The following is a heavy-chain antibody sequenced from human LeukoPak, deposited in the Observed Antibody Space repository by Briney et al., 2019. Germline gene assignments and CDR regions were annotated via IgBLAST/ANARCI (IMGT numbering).Heavy chain of an antibody. CDR1: GFTFSSYS. D-gene: IGHD1-7*01. V-gene: IGHV3-21*01. J-gene: IGHJ4*02. CDR3: ARSGTLWNYPLFDY. Sequence: GGSLRLSCAASGFTFSSYSMNWVREAPGKGLEWVSSISSSSSYIYYADSVKGRFTSSRDNAKNTLYLQMYSLRAEDTAVYYCARSGTLWNYPLFDYWGQGTLVTVSS. CDR2: ISSSSSYI.